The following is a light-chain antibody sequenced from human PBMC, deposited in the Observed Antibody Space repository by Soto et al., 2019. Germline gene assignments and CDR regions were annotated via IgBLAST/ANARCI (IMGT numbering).Light chain of an antibody. V-gene: IGKV1-12*02. CDR1: QGLSSY. J-gene: IGKJ4*01. CDR3: LSGHSRP. Sequence: DIPMTQSPSSVSASVGDRVTITCRASQGLSSYLAWYQQKPGKAPKLLIYAASNLQSGVPSRFSGSGSGTDFPLTISSLQPEDFATYFCLSGHSRPFGGGTKVEIK. CDR2: AAS.